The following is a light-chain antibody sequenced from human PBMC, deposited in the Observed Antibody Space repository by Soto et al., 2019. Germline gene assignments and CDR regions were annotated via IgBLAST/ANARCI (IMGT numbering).Light chain of an antibody. CDR1: QSVFNN. J-gene: IGKJ5*01. Sequence: EIVMTRSAATLCVSPGERATLSFRASQSVFNNLAWYQQKPRQAPGLLIHGVSTRATGIPARLSGSGSGTEFTLTISSLEPEDSAVYYCQQRSNWPPFGQGTRLEIK. CDR2: GVS. CDR3: QQRSNWPP. V-gene: IGKV3-15*01.